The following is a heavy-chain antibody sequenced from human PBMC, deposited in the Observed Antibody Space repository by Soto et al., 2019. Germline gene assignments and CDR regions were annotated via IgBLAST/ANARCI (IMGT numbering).Heavy chain of an antibody. D-gene: IGHD3-3*01. J-gene: IGHJ4*02. Sequence: SETLSLTCTVSGGSISSYYWSWIRQPPGKGLEWIGYIYYSGSTNYNPSLKSRVTISVDTSKNQFSLKLSSVTAADTAVYYCAGIPDYDFRRGYPNFDYWGQGTLVTVSS. CDR3: AGIPDYDFRRGYPNFDY. CDR2: IYYSGST. V-gene: IGHV4-59*08. CDR1: GGSISSYY.